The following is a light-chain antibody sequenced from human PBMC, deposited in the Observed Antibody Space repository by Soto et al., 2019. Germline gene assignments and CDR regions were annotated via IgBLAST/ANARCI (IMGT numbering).Light chain of an antibody. CDR2: AAS. J-gene: IGKJ1*01. CDR3: QQSYSTPRT. Sequence: DVQMTQSQSSLSASVGDRVTITCRASQSISSYLNWYQQKPGKAPKLLIYAASSLQSGVPSRFSGSGSGTDFTLTISSLQPEDFATYYCQQSYSTPRTFGQGTKVAIK. V-gene: IGKV1-39*01. CDR1: QSISSY.